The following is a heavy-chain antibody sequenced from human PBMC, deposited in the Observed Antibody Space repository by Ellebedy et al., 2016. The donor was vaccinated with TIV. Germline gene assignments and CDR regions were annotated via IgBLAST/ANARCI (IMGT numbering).Heavy chain of an antibody. CDR3: AREAGPTGYFDY. CDR2: IIDNGRGK. J-gene: IGHJ4*02. CDR1: GFTFSSYA. Sequence: GGSLRLSCEVSGFTFSSYAMQWVRHAPGKGLEHVAGIIDNGRGKYYGDSVKGRFAISRVNSSNILYLQMGRLRGDDMAVYFCAREAGPTGYFDYWGRGTPVTVSS. V-gene: IGHV3-64*02. D-gene: IGHD1-14*01.